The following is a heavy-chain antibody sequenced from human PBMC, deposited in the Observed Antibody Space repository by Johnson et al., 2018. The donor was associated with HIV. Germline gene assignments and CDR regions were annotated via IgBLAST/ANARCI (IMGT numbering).Heavy chain of an antibody. V-gene: IGHV3-66*01. CDR1: GFTVSSNY. CDR3: ARGRATGRGRSAFDI. Sequence: VQVVESGGGLVQPGGSLRLSCAASGFTVSSNYMSWVRQAPGKGLEWVSVIYSGGSTYYADSVKDRFTISRDNSKNTLYLQMNSLRVEDTAVYYCARGRATGRGRSAFDIWGQGTMVTVSS. CDR2: IYSGGST. D-gene: IGHD1-14*01. J-gene: IGHJ3*02.